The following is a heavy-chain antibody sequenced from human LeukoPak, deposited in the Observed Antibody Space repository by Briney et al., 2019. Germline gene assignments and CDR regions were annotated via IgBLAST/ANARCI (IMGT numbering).Heavy chain of an antibody. Sequence: GGSLRLSFAASGFPFSSYGMHWVRPAPGKGLEWVAVISYDGSNKYYADSVKGRFTISRDNSKNTLYLQMNSLRAEDTAVYYCAKTPLDYYYGMDVWGKGTTVTVSS. J-gene: IGHJ6*04. CDR1: GFPFSSYG. V-gene: IGHV3-30*18. CDR3: AKTPLDYYYGMDV. CDR2: ISYDGSNK.